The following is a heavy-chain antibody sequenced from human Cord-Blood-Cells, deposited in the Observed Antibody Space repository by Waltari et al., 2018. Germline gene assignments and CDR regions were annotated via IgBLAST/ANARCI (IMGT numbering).Heavy chain of an antibody. CDR1: GGSFSGYY. V-gene: IGHV4-34*01. D-gene: IGHD2-21*01. CDR3: ARGSCGGDCYSDYYYYMDV. CDR2: INHSGST. Sequence: QVQLQQWGAGLLTPSETLSLTCAVYGGSFSGYYWSWIRQPPGKGLEWIGEINHSGSTNYNPSLKSRVTISVDTSKNQFSLKLSSVTAADTAVYYCARGSCGGDCYSDYYYYMDVWGKGTTVTVSS. J-gene: IGHJ6*03.